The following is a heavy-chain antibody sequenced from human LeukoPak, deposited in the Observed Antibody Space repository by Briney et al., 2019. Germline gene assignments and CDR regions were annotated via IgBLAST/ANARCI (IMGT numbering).Heavy chain of an antibody. J-gene: IGHJ4*02. V-gene: IGHV3-30*04. CDR2: ISYDGSNK. Sequence: GGSLGLSCAASGFTFSSYAMHWVRQAPGKGLEWVAVISYDGSNKYYADSVKGRFTISRDNSKNTLYLQMNSLRAEDTAVYYCARRRFDYWGQGTLATVSS. CDR3: ARRRFDY. CDR1: GFTFSSYA.